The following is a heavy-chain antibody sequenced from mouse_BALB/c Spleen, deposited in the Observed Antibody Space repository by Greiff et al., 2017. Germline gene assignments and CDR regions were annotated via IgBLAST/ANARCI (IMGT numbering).Heavy chain of an antibody. D-gene: IGHD1-1*01. CDR3: ARKRITTVVPYWYFDV. CDR2: ISYDGSN. J-gene: IGHJ1*01. CDR1: GYSITSGYY. Sequence: EVKLQESGPGLVKPSQSLSLTCSVTGYSITSGYYWNWIRQFPGNKLEWMGYISYDGSNNYNPSLKNRISITRDTSKNQFFLKLNSVTTEDTATYYCARKRITTVVPYWYFDVWGAGTTVTVSS. V-gene: IGHV3-6*02.